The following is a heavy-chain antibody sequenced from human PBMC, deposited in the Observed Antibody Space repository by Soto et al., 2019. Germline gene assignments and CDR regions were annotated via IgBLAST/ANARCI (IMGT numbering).Heavy chain of an antibody. CDR2: IPYDGSNK. D-gene: IGHD3-10*01. J-gene: IGHJ5*02. CDR3: ARDGESDCYGSGSQNWFDP. CDR1: GFTFSSYA. V-gene: IGHV3-30-3*01. Sequence: QVQLVESGGGVVQPGRSLRLSCAASGFTFSSYAMHWVRQAPGKGLEWVAVIPYDGSNKYYADSVKGRFTISRDNSKNTLYLQMNSLRAEDTAVYYCARDGESDCYGSGSQNWFDPWGQGTLVTVSS.